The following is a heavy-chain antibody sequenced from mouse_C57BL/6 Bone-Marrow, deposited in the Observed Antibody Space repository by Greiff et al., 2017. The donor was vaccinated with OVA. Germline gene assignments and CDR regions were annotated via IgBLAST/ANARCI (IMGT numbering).Heavy chain of an antibody. Sequence: EVKLLESGGGLVQPKGSLKLSCAASGFSFNTYAMNWVRQAPGKGLEWVARIRSKSNNYATYYADSVKDRFTISRDDSESMLYLQMNNLKTEDTAMYYCVRQDGNYSLDYWGQGTTLTVSS. CDR1: GFSFNTYA. CDR3: VRQDGNYSLDY. V-gene: IGHV10-1*01. CDR2: IRSKSNNYAT. D-gene: IGHD2-1*01. J-gene: IGHJ2*01.